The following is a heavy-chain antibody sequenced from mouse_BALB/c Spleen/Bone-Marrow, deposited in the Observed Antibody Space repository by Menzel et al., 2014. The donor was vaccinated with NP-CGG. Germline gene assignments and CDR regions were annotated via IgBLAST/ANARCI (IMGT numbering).Heavy chain of an antibody. CDR3: ARQGTLDY. CDR2: ISNGGGST. V-gene: IGHV5-12*02. CDR1: GFTFRDYY. Sequence: EVQLAESGGGLVQPGGSLKLSCATSGFTFRDYYMYWVRQTPEKRLEWVAYISNGGGSTYYPDTVKGRFTISRDNAKNTLYLQMSRLKSEDTAMYYCARQGTLDYWGQGTSVTVSS. J-gene: IGHJ4*01.